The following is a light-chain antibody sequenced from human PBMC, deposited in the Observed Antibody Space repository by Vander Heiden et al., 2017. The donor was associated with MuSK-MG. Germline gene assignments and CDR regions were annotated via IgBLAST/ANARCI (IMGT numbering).Light chain of an antibody. J-gene: IGKJ2*01. CDR2: LGS. CDR3: MQALQTPYT. Sequence: DIVMPPSPLPLPVPPGEPASISCRSSHSLLYSNGDNYLDWYLQKPGQSPQLLIYLGSNRASGVPDRFSGSGSGTDFTLKISRVEAEDVGVYYCMQALQTPYTFGQGTKLEIK. V-gene: IGKV2-28*01. CDR1: HSLLYSNGDNY.